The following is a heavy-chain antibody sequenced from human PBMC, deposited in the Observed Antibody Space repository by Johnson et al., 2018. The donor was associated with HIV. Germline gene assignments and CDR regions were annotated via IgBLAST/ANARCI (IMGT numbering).Heavy chain of an antibody. CDR1: GFIFSRSW. Sequence: VQLVESGGGVVRPGGSLRLSCAASGFIFSRSWMQWVRQVPGKGLVWVSRSTSDGSSTSYADSVKGRFTIYRDKAKNTLHLQMNSRRAEDTAVYYCAREWGMSTVGGVIPRNAFDSWGQGTMVTVSS. J-gene: IGHJ3*02. CDR2: STSDGSST. D-gene: IGHD3-16*02. V-gene: IGHV3-74*01. CDR3: AREWGMSTVGGVIPRNAFDS.